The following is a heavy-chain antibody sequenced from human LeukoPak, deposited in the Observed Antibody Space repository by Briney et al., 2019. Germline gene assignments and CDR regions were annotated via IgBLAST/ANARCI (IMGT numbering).Heavy chain of an antibody. Sequence: ASVKVSCKASGGTFSSYAISWVRQAPGQGLEWMGGIIPIFGTANYAQKFQGRVTITTDESTSTAYMELSSLRSEDTAVYYCARVVMYYDSSGYYPFDYWGQGTLVTVSS. CDR1: GGTFSSYA. D-gene: IGHD3-22*01. J-gene: IGHJ4*02. V-gene: IGHV1-69*05. CDR3: ARVVMYYDSSGYYPFDY. CDR2: IIPIFGTA.